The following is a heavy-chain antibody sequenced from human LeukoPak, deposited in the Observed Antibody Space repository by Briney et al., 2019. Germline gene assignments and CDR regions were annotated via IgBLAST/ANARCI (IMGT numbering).Heavy chain of an antibody. V-gene: IGHV1-8*03. D-gene: IGHD1-26*01. CDR3: ARDLYSGSYYGRADAFDI. CDR2: MNPNSGDT. CDR1: GYTFTSYD. Sequence: ASVKVSCKASGYTFTSYDINWVRQATGQGLEWMGWMNPNSGDTGYAQKFQGRVTITADKSTSTAYMELSSLRSEDTAVYYCARDLYSGSYYGRADAFDIWGQGTMVTVSS. J-gene: IGHJ3*02.